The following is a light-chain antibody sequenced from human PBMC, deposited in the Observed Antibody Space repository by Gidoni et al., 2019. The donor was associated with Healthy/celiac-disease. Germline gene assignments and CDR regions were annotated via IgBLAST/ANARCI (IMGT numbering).Light chain of an antibody. J-gene: IGLJ3*02. CDR3: QSYDSSRSGWGV. Sequence: QSVLTQPPSVSGAPVPRVTISYTGSSSNIGAGYDVHWYQQLPGTAPKLLIYGNSNRPAGVPDRFSGSKSGTSASLSITGLQAEDEADYYCQSYDSSRSGWGVFGGGTKLTVL. CDR2: GNS. V-gene: IGLV1-40*01. CDR1: SSNIGAGYD.